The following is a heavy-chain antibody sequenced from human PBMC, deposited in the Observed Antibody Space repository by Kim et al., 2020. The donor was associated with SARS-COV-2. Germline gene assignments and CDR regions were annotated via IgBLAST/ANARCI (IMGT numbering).Heavy chain of an antibody. Sequence: YAPKYQGRVPITADESTSTAYMELSSLRSEDTAVYYCARGLDYYYYGMDVWGQGTTVTVSS. V-gene: IGHV1-69*01. J-gene: IGHJ6*02. CDR3: ARGLDYYYYGMDV.